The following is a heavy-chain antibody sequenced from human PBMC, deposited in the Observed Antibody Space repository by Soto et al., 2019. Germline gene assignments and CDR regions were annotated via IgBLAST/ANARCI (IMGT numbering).Heavy chain of an antibody. V-gene: IGHV1-2*02. CDR1: GYIFTAYS. CDR3: AREASAVVSLDY. CDR2: INPNSGDT. Sequence: ASVKVSCKASGYIFTAYSMHWVRQAPGQGLEWLGWINPNSGDTIYAQKFQDRVTMTCDTSVSTAYLELSSLSSDDTALYYCAREASAVVSLDYWGQGTLVTVSS. J-gene: IGHJ4*02. D-gene: IGHD2-15*01.